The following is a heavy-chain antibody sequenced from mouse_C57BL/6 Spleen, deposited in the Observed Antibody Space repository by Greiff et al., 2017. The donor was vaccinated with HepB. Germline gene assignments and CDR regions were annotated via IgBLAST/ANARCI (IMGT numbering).Heavy chain of an antibody. Sequence: EVHLVESGEGLVKPGGSLKLSCAASGFPFSSYAMSWVRQTPEKRLEWVAYISSGGDYIYYADTVKGRFTISRDNARNTLYLQMSSLKSEDTAMYYCTRAYYGSSQYAMDYWGQGTSVTVSS. CDR2: ISSGGDYI. J-gene: IGHJ4*01. D-gene: IGHD1-1*01. CDR1: GFPFSSYA. CDR3: TRAYYGSSQYAMDY. V-gene: IGHV5-9-1*02.